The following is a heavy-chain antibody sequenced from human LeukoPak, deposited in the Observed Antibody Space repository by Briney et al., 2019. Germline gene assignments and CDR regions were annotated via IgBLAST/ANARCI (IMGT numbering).Heavy chain of an antibody. CDR3: ASQDERITMVRGVMRFDY. CDR1: GGSTSSSSYY. Sequence: PSETLSLTCTVSGGSTSSSSYYWGWIRQPPGQGLEWIGSIYYSGSTYYNPSLKSRVTISVDTSNNPFSLKLSSVTAADTAVYYCASQDERITMVRGVMRFDYWGQGTLVTVSS. J-gene: IGHJ4*02. D-gene: IGHD3-10*01. V-gene: IGHV4-39*01. CDR2: IYYSGST.